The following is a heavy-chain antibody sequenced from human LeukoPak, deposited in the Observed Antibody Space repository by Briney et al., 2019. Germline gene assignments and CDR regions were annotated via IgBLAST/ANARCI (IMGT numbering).Heavy chain of an antibody. CDR2: IYYSGGA. CDR3: VANGLLTSGTTGAEY. V-gene: IGHV4-59*01. J-gene: IGHJ4*02. D-gene: IGHD1-1*01. CDR1: GDSISSYY. Sequence: SETLSLTCTVSGDSISSYYWSWIRQSPGKGLEWIGYIYYSGGASYNPSLKSRVTISVDTSKNQFSLKMTSMTAADTAVYYCVANGLLTSGTTGAEYWSQGTLVTVSS.